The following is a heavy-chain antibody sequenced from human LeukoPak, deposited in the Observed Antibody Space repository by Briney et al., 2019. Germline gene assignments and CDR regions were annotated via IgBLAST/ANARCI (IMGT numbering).Heavy chain of an antibody. CDR2: ISYDGSNK. CDR3: AKAGSYPYFQH. D-gene: IGHD2-15*01. V-gene: IGHV3-30*18. J-gene: IGHJ1*01. Sequence: GGSLRLSCAASGFTFSSYGMHWVRQAPGKGLEWVAVISYDGSNKYYADSVKGRFTISRDNSKNTLYLQMNSLRAEDTAVYYCAKAGSYPYFQHWGQGTLVTVSS. CDR1: GFTFSSYG.